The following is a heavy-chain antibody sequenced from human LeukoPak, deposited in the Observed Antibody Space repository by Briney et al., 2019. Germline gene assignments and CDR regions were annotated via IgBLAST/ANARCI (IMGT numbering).Heavy chain of an antibody. V-gene: IGHV1-2*04. D-gene: IGHD5-12*01. CDR3: ARSGGYDEADAFDI. J-gene: IGHJ3*02. Sequence: GASVKVSCKASGYTFTGYYMHWVRQAPGQGLEWMGWINPNSGGTNYAQKFQGWVTMTRDTSISTAYMELSRLRSDDTAVYYCARSGGYDEADAFDIWGQGTMVTVSS. CDR2: INPNSGGT. CDR1: GYTFTGYY.